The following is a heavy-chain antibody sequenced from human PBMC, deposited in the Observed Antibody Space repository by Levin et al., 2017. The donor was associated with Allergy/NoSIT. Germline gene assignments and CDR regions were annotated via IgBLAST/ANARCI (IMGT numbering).Heavy chain of an antibody. D-gene: IGHD3-10*01. CDR3: ARDPWFRELFFDY. Sequence: LSLTCAASGFTFSSYGMHWVRQAPGKGLEWVAVIWYDGSNKYYADSVKGRFTISRDNSKNTLYLQMNSLRAEDTAVYYCARDPWFRELFFDYWGQGTLVTVSS. V-gene: IGHV3-33*01. CDR1: GFTFSSYG. CDR2: IWYDGSNK. J-gene: IGHJ4*02.